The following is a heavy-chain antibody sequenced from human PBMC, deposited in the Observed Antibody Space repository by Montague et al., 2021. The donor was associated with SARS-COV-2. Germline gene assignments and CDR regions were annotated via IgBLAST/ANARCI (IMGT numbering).Heavy chain of an antibody. CDR2: IYYYGNT. CDR1: GDSIKNYF. J-gene: IGHJ2*01. V-gene: IGHV4-59*08. Sequence: SGTLSLTCTVSGDSIKNYFWSWIRQPPGKGLEWIGYIYYYGNTHYNSSLKSRVATSVDTSKNQFSLKLSSVTAADTAVYYCARQPLTTMILVVITQPRRDFDLWGRGTLVTVSS. CDR3: ARQPLTTMILVVITQPRRDFDL. D-gene: IGHD3-22*01.